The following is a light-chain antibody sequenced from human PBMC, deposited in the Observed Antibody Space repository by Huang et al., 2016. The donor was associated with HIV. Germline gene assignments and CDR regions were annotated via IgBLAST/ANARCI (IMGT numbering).Light chain of an antibody. CDR2: GAS. V-gene: IGKV3-15*01. Sequence: EIVMTQSPATLSLSPGERATLSCRPSQSVSRNLAWYQHKPGQAPRRLIYGASTRATGVPARFSGSGSGTEFTLTISSLQSDDFGVYYCQQYEDWPRTFGQGTKVEIK. CDR1: QSVSRN. CDR3: QQYEDWPRT. J-gene: IGKJ1*01.